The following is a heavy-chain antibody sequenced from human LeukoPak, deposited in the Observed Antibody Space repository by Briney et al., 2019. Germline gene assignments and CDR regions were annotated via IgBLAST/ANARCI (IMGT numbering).Heavy chain of an antibody. CDR1: GDSISRSTYY. Sequence: PSETLSLTCTVSGDSISRSTYYWGWIRQPPGKGLEWIGSIHYSGSTYYNPSLRSRVTISVDTSKNQFSLKLSSVTAADTAVYYCARGFYGSGSYSPPYYYMDVWGKGTTVTISS. V-gene: IGHV4-39*07. D-gene: IGHD3-10*01. J-gene: IGHJ6*03. CDR2: IHYSGST. CDR3: ARGFYGSGSYSPPYYYMDV.